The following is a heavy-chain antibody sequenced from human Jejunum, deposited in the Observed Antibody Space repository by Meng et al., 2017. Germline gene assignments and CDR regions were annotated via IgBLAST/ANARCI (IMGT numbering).Heavy chain of an antibody. D-gene: IGHD2-15*01. J-gene: IGHJ2*01. V-gene: IGHV3-33*01. CDR1: GFTFSNYG. CDR2: IRFDGTML. Sequence: QWPLVGSGGGVVQPGSSLGSSFAAPGFTFSNYGMHWVRQAPGKGLEWVAHIRFDGTMLYYVQSVKGRFTVSRDDSKSTLYLEMDSLRVEDTAVYYCARDIYNSGGKYFDLWGRGTLVTVSS. CDR3: ARDIYNSGGKYFDL.